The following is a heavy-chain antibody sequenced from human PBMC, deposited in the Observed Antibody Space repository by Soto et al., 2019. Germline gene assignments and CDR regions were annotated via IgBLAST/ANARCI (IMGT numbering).Heavy chain of an antibody. J-gene: IGHJ4*02. Sequence: SETLSLTCDVSGYSISSGYQWGWIRQPPGKGLEWIGNIYHSGTTSYNPSLKSRVTVSVDTSKNQISLNLTSVTAADTAIYYCARDFFGNHYFDYWGQGXLVTVYS. V-gene: IGHV4-38-2*02. CDR1: GYSISSGYQ. CDR3: ARDFFGNHYFDY. D-gene: IGHD3-10*01. CDR2: IYHSGTT.